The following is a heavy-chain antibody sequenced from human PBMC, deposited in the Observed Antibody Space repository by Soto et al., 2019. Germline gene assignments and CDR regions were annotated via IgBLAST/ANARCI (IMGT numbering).Heavy chain of an antibody. Sequence: QVQLVESGGGVVQPGRSLRLSCAASGFTFSSYAMHWVRQAPGKGLEWVAVISYDGSNKYYADSVKGRFTNSRDNSKNTLYLQMNSRRAEDTAVYYCARDIVLVPAAMPYYYYGMDVWGQGTTVTVSS. D-gene: IGHD2-2*01. V-gene: IGHV3-30-3*01. CDR1: GFTFSSYA. CDR2: ISYDGSNK. CDR3: ARDIVLVPAAMPYYYYGMDV. J-gene: IGHJ6*02.